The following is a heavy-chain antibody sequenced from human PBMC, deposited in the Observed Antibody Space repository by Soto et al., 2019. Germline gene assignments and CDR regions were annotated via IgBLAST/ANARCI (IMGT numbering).Heavy chain of an antibody. V-gene: IGHV4-39*01. J-gene: IGHJ4*02. Sequence: SETLSLTCSVSGGSISNSSYLWGWVRQPPGKGLQWIGSVSHIGSTSYNPSLKSRLTISVGTSKTQSSLRLDSVTAADTAVYYCSRIAVSAPRTGFHYWGQGILVTSPQ. CDR3: SRIAVSAPRTGFHY. CDR1: GGSISNSSYL. D-gene: IGHD6-19*01. CDR2: VSHIGST.